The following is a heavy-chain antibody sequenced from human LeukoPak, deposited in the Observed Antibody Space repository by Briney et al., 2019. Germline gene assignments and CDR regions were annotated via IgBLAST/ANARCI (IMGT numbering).Heavy chain of an antibody. J-gene: IGHJ6*02. Sequence: GGSLRLSCAASGFTFSSYAMSWVRQAPGRGLEWVSAISGSSSTTFYADSVKGRFTVSRDNSMDTLFLQMNSLRPEDTALYYCAKGMEWVVVPAALDVWGQGTTVTVSS. V-gene: IGHV3-23*01. CDR3: AKGMEWVVVPAALDV. CDR2: ISGSSSTT. D-gene: IGHD2-2*01. CDR1: GFTFSSYA.